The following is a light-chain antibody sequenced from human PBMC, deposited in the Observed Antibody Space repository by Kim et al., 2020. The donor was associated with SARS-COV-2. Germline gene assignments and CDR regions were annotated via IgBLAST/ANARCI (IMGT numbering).Light chain of an antibody. Sequence: LSLSPGERAIVFCRASQRIDFRYLGWYQQKVGQAPRLLIYGASTRATGIPDRFRGSGSGTDFTLTISRLEPEDFAVYYCQQYGSSFGGGTKVDIK. CDR2: GAS. CDR3: QQYGSS. V-gene: IGKV3-20*01. J-gene: IGKJ4*01. CDR1: QRIDFRY.